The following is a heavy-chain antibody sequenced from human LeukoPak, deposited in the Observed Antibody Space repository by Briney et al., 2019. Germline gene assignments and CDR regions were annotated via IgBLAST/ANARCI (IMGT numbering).Heavy chain of an antibody. CDR2: IYYSGST. CDR1: GGSISSSSYY. V-gene: IGHV4-39*01. CDR3: ARSGEGEHTIDY. Sequence: PSETLSLTCTVSGGSISSSSYYWGWIRQPPGKGLEWIGSIYYSGSTYYNPSLKSRVTISVDTSKNQFSLKLSSVTAADTAVYYCARSGEGEHTIDYWGRGTLVTVSS. J-gene: IGHJ4*02. D-gene: IGHD1/OR15-1a*01.